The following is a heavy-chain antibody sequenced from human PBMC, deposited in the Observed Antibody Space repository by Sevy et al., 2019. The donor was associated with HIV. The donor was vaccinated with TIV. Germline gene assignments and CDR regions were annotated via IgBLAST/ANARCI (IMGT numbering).Heavy chain of an antibody. V-gene: IGHV1-24*01. CDR2: FDPEDGET. J-gene: IGHJ3*02. D-gene: IGHD6-19*01. CDR1: GYTLTELS. Sequence: ASVKVSCKVSGYTLTELSMHWVRQAPGKGLEWMGGFDPEDGETIYAQKFQGRVTMTEDTSTDTAYMELSSLRSEDTAVYYCATDRLAVAGRQDFDIWGQGTMVTVSS. CDR3: ATDRLAVAGRQDFDI.